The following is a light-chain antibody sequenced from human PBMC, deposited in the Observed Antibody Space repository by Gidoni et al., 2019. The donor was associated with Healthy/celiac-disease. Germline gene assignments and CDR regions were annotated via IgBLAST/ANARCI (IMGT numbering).Light chain of an antibody. Sequence: EIVLTQSPGTLSLSPGERATLSCRASQSVSSSYLAWYQQKPGQAPRLLIDGASSRATGIPHRFSGSGSGTDFTLTVSRLEPEDVAVYYCQQYGRSPLTFGGGTKVEIK. CDR2: GAS. J-gene: IGKJ4*01. CDR3: QQYGRSPLT. CDR1: QSVSSSY. V-gene: IGKV3-20*01.